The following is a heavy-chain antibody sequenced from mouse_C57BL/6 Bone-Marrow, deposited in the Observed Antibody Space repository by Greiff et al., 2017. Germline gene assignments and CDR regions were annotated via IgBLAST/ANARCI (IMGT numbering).Heavy chain of an antibody. D-gene: IGHD4-1*01. V-gene: IGHV1-55*01. Sequence: VTLPPPFSELVKPGASVKMSCKASGYTFTSYWITWVKQRPGQGLEWIGDIYPGSGSTNYNEKFKSKATLTVDTSSSTAYMQLSSLTSEDSAVYCGASRGLGRGVYYFDYWGQGTTLTVAS. J-gene: IGHJ2*01. CDR1: GYTFTSYW. CDR3: ASRGLGRGVYYFDY. CDR2: IYPGSGST.